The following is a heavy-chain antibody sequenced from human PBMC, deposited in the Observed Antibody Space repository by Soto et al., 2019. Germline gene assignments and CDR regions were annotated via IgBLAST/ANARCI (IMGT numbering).Heavy chain of an antibody. D-gene: IGHD4-4*01. J-gene: IGHJ6*02. V-gene: IGHV5-51*01. CDR3: ATHGNYSNSTYYYYGMDV. CDR2: IYPGDSDT. Sequence: GESLKISCKGSGYSFTSYWIGWVRQMPGKGLEWMGIIYPGDSDTRYSPSFQGQVTISADKSISTAYLRWSSLKAPDTAMYYCATHGNYSNSTYYYYGMDVWGQGTTVTVSS. CDR1: GYSFTSYW.